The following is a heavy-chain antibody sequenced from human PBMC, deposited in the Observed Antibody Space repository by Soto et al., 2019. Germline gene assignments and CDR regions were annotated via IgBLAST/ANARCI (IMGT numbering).Heavy chain of an antibody. J-gene: IGHJ4*02. Sequence: SVKVSCKASGGTFSSYAISWVRQAPGQGLEWMGGIIPIFGTANYAQKFQGRLTITADESTSTAYMELSSLKSEDTAVYYCARERYDSSGYPIDYWGQGTLVTVSS. D-gene: IGHD3-22*01. CDR1: GGTFSSYA. CDR2: IIPIFGTA. V-gene: IGHV1-69*13. CDR3: ARERYDSSGYPIDY.